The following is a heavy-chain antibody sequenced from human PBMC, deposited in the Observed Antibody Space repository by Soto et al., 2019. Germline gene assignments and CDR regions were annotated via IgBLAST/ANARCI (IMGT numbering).Heavy chain of an antibody. CDR3: ARDQGYGDYVLGWFDP. CDR1: GFTFSSHS. CDR2: ISSSSSYI. Sequence: GGSLRLSCAASGFTFSSHSMNWVRQAPGKGLEWVSSISSSSSYIYYADSVKGRFTISRDNAKNSLYLQMNSLRAEDTAVYYCARDQGYGDYVLGWFDPWGQGTLVTVSS. J-gene: IGHJ5*02. V-gene: IGHV3-21*01. D-gene: IGHD4-17*01.